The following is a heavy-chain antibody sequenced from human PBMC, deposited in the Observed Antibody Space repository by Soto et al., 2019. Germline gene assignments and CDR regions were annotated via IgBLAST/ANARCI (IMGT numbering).Heavy chain of an antibody. CDR3: ATSYGSGYRAFDY. CDR1: GDTFNFYT. J-gene: IGHJ4*02. V-gene: IGHV1-69*02. D-gene: IGHD3-10*01. Sequence: QVQLVQSGAEVRKPGSAVRVSCKASGDTFNFYTINWVRQAPGLGLEWMGRVNPILTMSNYARKFEGRVTLTAHKSTTTAYMELRILRSADTAIYYCATSYGSGYRAFDYWGQGALVTVSS. CDR2: VNPILTMS.